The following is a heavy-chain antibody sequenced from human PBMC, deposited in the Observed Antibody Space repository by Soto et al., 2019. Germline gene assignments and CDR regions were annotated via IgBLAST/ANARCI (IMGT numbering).Heavy chain of an antibody. J-gene: IGHJ4*02. CDR1: RFSFSDYW. V-gene: IGHV3-7*01. Sequence: HPGGSLRLSCAASRFSFSDYWMSWVRQAPAKGPEWVAQINEDGTISAYVDSVKGRFTISRDNARNSLYLQMNSLRAEDTAMYYCARDVARDLDSWGQGIQVTVSS. CDR3: ARDVARDLDS. CDR2: INEDGTIS.